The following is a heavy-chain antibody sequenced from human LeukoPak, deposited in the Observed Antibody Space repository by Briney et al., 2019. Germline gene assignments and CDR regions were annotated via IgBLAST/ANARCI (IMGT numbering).Heavy chain of an antibody. CDR1: GFTFSNYA. D-gene: IGHD2-2*01. CDR2: ISSTGGGT. CDR3: VKDQHCSTISCARRTGFDP. V-gene: IGHV3-64D*06. J-gene: IGHJ5*02. Sequence: TGGSLRLSCAASGFTFSNYAMHWVRQAPGKGLEFVSGISSTGGGTNYPDSVKDRFSISRDNSKNTLYLQMTSLRADGTAVYYCVKDQHCSTISCARRTGFDPWGQGTSVTVSS.